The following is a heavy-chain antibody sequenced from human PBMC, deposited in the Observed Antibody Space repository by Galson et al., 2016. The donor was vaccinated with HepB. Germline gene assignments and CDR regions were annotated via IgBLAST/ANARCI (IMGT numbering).Heavy chain of an antibody. CDR3: ARVNPGPTISGVGFYFDY. Sequence: TLSLTCTVSSDSISSGTHYWSWIRQQPGKGLEWIGYIYYSGDTNYSGGTYYNPSLKSRLTISVDTSKNQFSLKVSSVTAADTAVYYCARVNPGPTISGVGFYFDYWGQGTLVTVSS. CDR2: IYYSGDTNYSGGT. V-gene: IGHV4-31*03. D-gene: IGHD3-3*01. J-gene: IGHJ4*02. CDR1: SDSISSGTHY.